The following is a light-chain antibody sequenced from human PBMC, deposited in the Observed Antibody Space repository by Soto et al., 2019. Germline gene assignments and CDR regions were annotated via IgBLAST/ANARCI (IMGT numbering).Light chain of an antibody. CDR2: GAS. V-gene: IGKV3-20*01. Sequence: EVVLTQSPGTLSLSPRERATLSCRASQSVSNNYLAWYQHKPGQAPRLLIYGASNRAPGIPDRFSGSGSGPDFTLTISRLEPEDFAVYYYQQYAASPRTFGHGTLVEVK. CDR1: QSVSNNY. J-gene: IGKJ1*01. CDR3: QQYAASPRT.